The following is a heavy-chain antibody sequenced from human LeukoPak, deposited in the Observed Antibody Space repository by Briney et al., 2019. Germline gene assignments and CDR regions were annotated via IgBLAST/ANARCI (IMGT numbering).Heavy chain of an antibody. CDR3: ARGLYSSSWNPIDP. V-gene: IGHV1-18*01. CDR2: ISAYNGNT. J-gene: IGHJ5*02. CDR1: GYTFTSYG. Sequence: GASVTVSCKASGYTFTSYGISWVRQAPGQGLEWMGWISAYNGNTNYAQKLQGRVTMTTDTSTSTAYMELRSLRSDDTAVYYCARGLYSSSWNPIDPWGQGTLVTVSS. D-gene: IGHD6-13*01.